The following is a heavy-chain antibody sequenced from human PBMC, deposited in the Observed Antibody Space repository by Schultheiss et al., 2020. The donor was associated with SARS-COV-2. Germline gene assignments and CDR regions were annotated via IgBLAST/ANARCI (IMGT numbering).Heavy chain of an antibody. D-gene: IGHD6-13*01. V-gene: IGHV5-51*01. CDR1: GYSFTSYW. CDR2: IYPGDSDT. Sequence: GGSLRLSCKGSGYSFTSYWIGWVRQMPGKGLEWMGIIYPGDSDTRYSPSFQGQVTISADKSISTAYLQWSSLKASDTAMYYCASLIAAAGKDWYFDLWGRGTLVTVSS. J-gene: IGHJ2*01. CDR3: ASLIAAAGKDWYFDL.